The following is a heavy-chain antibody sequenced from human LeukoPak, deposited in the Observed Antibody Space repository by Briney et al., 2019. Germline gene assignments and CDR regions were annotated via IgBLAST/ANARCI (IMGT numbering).Heavy chain of an antibody. CDR3: AREGAVAGNGETPPFDY. D-gene: IGHD6-19*01. V-gene: IGHV1-18*01. CDR1: GYIFTKYG. CDR2: ISTYNGNT. Sequence: ASVKVSCKASGYIFTKYGISWVRQAPGQGLEWMGWISTYNGNTFYAQKFQGRVTMTTDTSTNTTYMEMRSLRSDDTAVYYCAREGAVAGNGETPPFDYWGQGTLVTVSS. J-gene: IGHJ4*02.